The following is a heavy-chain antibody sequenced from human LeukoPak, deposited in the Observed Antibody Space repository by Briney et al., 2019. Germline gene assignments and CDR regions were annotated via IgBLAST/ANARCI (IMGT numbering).Heavy chain of an antibody. CDR2: ISYDGSNK. CDR3: ARDRRVSYGSGIVYNWFDP. V-gene: IGHV3-30*09. J-gene: IGHJ5*02. Sequence: AGGSLRLSCAASGFTFSSYAMHWVRQAPGKGLEWVAVISYDGSNKYYADSVKGRFAISRDNSKNTLYLQMNSLRAEDTAVYYCARDRRVSYGSGIVYNWFDPWGQGTLVTVSS. CDR1: GFTFSSYA. D-gene: IGHD3-10*01.